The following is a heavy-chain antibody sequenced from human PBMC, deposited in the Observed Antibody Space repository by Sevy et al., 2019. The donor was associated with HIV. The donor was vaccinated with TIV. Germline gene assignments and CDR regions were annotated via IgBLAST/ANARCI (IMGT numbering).Heavy chain of an antibody. J-gene: IGHJ3*02. V-gene: IGHV3-11*01. CDR2: ISSGGSTI. CDR1: GFTFSDYY. Sequence: GGSLRLSCAASGFTFSDYYMSWIRQAPGKGLEWVSYISSGGSTIYYADSVKGRFTISRDNAKNSLYLQMNSLRAEDTAVYYCARDPEYSSSIGAFDIWGQGTMVTVSS. D-gene: IGHD6-6*01. CDR3: ARDPEYSSSIGAFDI.